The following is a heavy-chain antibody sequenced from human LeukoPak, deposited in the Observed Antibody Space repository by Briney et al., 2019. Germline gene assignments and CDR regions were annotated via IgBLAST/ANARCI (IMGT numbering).Heavy chain of an antibody. CDR3: ARGQRAHVEWSSYMDV. V-gene: IGHV3-23*01. CDR2: ISGSGGST. Sequence: GGSLRLSCAASGFTFSSYGMTWVRQAPGKGLEWVSGISGSGGSTYFADSVKGRFTLSRDSSKNTLYLQMNNLRAEDTAVYYCARGQRAHVEWSSYMDVWGKGPTVTVSS. D-gene: IGHD3-3*01. J-gene: IGHJ6*03. CDR1: GFTFSSYG.